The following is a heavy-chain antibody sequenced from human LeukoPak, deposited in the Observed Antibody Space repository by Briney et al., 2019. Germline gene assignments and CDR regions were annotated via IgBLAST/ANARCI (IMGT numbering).Heavy chain of an antibody. V-gene: IGHV5-10-1*01. J-gene: IGHJ6*02. D-gene: IGHD2-2*01. CDR3: ARLDCSSTSCQAPRGYYYGMDV. Sequence: HGESLKISCKGSGYSFTSYWISWVRQMPGKGLEWMGRIDPSDSYTNYSPSFQGHVTISADKSISTAYLQWSSLKASDTAMYYCARLDCSSTSCQAPRGYYYGMDVWGQGTTVTVSS. CDR1: GYSFTSYW. CDR2: IDPSDSYT.